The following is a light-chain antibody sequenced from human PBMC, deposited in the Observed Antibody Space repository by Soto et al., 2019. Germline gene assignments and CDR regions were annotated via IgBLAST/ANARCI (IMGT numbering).Light chain of an antibody. Sequence: EIVLTQSPGTLSLSPGERATLSCRASQSVSRYLAWYQQKPGQAPSLLIYDASCRATGIPARFSGSGSGTDFILTISSLAPEDFVIYYCQQRSNWITFGQGTRLEIK. CDR3: QQRSNWIT. CDR1: QSVSRY. CDR2: DAS. J-gene: IGKJ5*01. V-gene: IGKV3-11*01.